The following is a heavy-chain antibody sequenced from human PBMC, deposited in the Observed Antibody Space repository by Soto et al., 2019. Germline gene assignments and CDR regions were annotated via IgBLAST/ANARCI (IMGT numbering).Heavy chain of an antibody. V-gene: IGHV1-69*01. D-gene: IGHD2-2*01. Sequence: QVQLVQSGAEVKKPGSSVKVSCKASGGTFGSYAISWVRQAPGQGLEWMGGIIPITATATYAQKFQGRVTITADDSTSTASMQLSSLRSEDTAVYYCARSQGSSTSLEIYYYYYYGMDVWGQGTTVTVSS. CDR1: GGTFGSYA. CDR3: ARSQGSSTSLEIYYYYYYGMDV. CDR2: IIPITATA. J-gene: IGHJ6*02.